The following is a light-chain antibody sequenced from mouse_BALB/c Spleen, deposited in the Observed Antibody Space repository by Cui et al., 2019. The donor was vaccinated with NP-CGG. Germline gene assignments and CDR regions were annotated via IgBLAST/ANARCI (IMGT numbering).Light chain of an antibody. Sequence: QAVVTQESALTTPPGETVTLTCRSSTGAVTTSNYANWVQEKPDHLFTGLIGGTNNRVPGVPARFSGSLIGDKAALTITGAQTEDEAIYFCALWYSNHWVVGGGTKLTVL. CDR3: ALWYSNHWV. J-gene: IGLJ1*01. CDR1: TGAVTTSNY. V-gene: IGLV1*01. CDR2: GTN.